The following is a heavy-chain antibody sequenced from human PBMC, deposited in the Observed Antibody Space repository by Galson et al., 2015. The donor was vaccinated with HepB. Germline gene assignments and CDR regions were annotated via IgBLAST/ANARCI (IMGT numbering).Heavy chain of an antibody. Sequence: SLRLSCAASGFTFSGYAMSWVRQAPGKGLEWVSAISGSGGSTYYADSVKGRFTISRDNSKNTLYLQMNSLRAEDTAVYYCARDHLITDAFDVWGQGTMVSVSS. CDR1: GFTFSGYA. CDR3: ARDHLITDAFDV. D-gene: IGHD3-16*01. V-gene: IGHV3-23*01. CDR2: ISGSGGST. J-gene: IGHJ3*01.